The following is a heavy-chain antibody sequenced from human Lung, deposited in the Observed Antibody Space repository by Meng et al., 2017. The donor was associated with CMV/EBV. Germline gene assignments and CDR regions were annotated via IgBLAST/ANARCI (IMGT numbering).Heavy chain of an antibody. V-gene: IGHV4-34*01. Sequence: SETLSLXXAVYGGSFSGYYWSWIRQPPGNGLEWIGEINHSGSTNYNPSLKGRVTISVDTSKNQFSLKLSSVTAADTAMYYCARGREGLPGAYQGNYWGQGTLVTVSS. D-gene: IGHD4-17*01. CDR3: ARGREGLPGAYQGNY. CDR1: GGSFSGYY. CDR2: INHSGST. J-gene: IGHJ4*02.